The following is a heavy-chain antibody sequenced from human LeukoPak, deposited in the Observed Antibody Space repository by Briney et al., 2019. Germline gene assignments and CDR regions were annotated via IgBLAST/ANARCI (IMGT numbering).Heavy chain of an antibody. Sequence: GGSLRLSCAASGFKFSDYGMIWVRQVPGKGLEWVAGITGSDYADHADSVKGRFTISRDNSKNTRYLQMNSLRAEDTAFSYCAKSRNFYYYFMEVSGRGTKVTISS. CDR2: ITGSDYA. CDR3: AKSRNFYYYFMEV. V-gene: IGHV3-23*01. J-gene: IGHJ6*03. CDR1: GFKFSDYG.